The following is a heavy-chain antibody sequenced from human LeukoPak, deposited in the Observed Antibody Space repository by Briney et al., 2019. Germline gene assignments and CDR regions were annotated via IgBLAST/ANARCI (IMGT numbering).Heavy chain of an antibody. CDR3: ARVGTTGLD. Sequence: GGSLRLSCAASGFTFSIYWMHGVRQAPGKGLVWVSRINSDATTTSYADSVKGRFTVSRDNAKNTLYLQMNSLRAEDTAMYYCARVGTTGLDWGQGTLVTVSS. J-gene: IGHJ4*02. CDR1: GFTFSIYW. CDR2: INSDATTT. D-gene: IGHD1-1*01. V-gene: IGHV3-74*01.